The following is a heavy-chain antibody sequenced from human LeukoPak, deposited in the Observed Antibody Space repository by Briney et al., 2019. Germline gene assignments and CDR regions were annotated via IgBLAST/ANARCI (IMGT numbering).Heavy chain of an antibody. J-gene: IGHJ4*02. CDR3: ATGWILGATLTY. CDR2: IFHSGNT. Sequence: PSETLSLTCAVSGYSLGKNYYWGWIRQPPGKGLEWIGTIFHSGNTYYNPSLKSRVTISVDTSKNQFSLKLSSVTAADTAVYYCATGWILGATLTYWGQGTLVTVSS. D-gene: IGHD1-26*01. CDR1: GYSLGKNYY. V-gene: IGHV4-38-2*01.